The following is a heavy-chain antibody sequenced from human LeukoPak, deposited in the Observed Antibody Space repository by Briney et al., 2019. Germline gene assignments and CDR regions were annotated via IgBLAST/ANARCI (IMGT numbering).Heavy chain of an antibody. Sequence: SVKVSCKASGGTFSSYAISWVRQAPGQGLEWMGRIIPILGIANYAQKFQGRVTITADKSTSTAYMELSSLRSEDTAIYYCASGHYGDYGQWSSMNYWGQGTLVTVSS. CDR3: ASGHYGDYGQWSSMNY. V-gene: IGHV1-69*04. J-gene: IGHJ4*02. CDR1: GGTFSSYA. CDR2: IIPILGIA. D-gene: IGHD4-17*01.